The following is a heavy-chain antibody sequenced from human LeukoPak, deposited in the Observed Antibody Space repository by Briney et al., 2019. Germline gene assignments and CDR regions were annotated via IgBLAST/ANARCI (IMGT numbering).Heavy chain of an antibody. J-gene: IGHJ4*02. CDR3: ARGGYYGSGSSPYFDY. D-gene: IGHD3-10*01. CDR1: GGSISSGGYY. CDR2: IYHSGST. Sequence: SQTLSLTCTVSGGSISSGGYYWSWIRQAPGKGLEWIGYIYHSGSTYYNPSLKSRVTISVDRSKNQFSLKLSSVTAADTAVYYCARGGYYGSGSSPYFDYWGQGTLVTVSS. V-gene: IGHV4-30-2*01.